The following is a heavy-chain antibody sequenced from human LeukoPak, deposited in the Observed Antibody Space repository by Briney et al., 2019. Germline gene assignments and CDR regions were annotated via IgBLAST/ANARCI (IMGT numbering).Heavy chain of an antibody. CDR2: IDWDDDK. CDR1: GFSLSTSGMR. D-gene: IGHD4-23*01. J-gene: IGHJ4*02. Sequence: SGPALVKPTPTLTLTCTFSGFSLSTSGMRVSWIRQPPVKALEWLARIDWDDDKFYSTSLKTRLTISKDTSKNQVVLTMTNMDPVDTATYYCARMVVTSYFDYWGQGTLVTVSS. V-gene: IGHV2-70*04. CDR3: ARMVVTSYFDY.